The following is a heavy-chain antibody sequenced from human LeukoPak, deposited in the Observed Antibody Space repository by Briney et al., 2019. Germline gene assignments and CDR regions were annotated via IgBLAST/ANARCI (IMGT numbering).Heavy chain of an antibody. D-gene: IGHD3-10*01. CDR1: GFTFSSYA. CDR2: ISGSGGST. V-gene: IGHV3-23*01. Sequence: GGSLRLSCAASGFTFSSYAMRWVRQAPGKGLEWVSAISGSGGSTYYADSVKGRFTISRDNSRNTLYLQMNSLRAEDTAVYYCAKEGAAMGYGSGSYPLDPWGQGTLVTVSS. J-gene: IGHJ5*02. CDR3: AKEGAAMGYGSGSYPLDP.